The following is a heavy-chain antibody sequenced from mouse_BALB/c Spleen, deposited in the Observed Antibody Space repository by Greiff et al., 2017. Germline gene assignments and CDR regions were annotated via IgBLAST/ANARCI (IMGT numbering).Heavy chain of an antibody. CDR2: ISYSGST. CDR1: GYSITSDYA. D-gene: IGHD4-1*01. V-gene: IGHV3-2*02. Sequence: EVHLVESGPGLVKPSQSLSLTCTVTGYSITSDYAWNWIRQFPGNKLEWMGYISYSGSTSYNPSLKSRISITRDTSKNQFFLQLNSVTTEDTATYYCARWPNWYYAMDYWGQGTSVTVSS. J-gene: IGHJ4*01. CDR3: ARWPNWYYAMDY.